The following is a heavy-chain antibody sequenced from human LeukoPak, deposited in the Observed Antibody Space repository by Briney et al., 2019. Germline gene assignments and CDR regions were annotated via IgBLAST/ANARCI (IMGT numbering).Heavy chain of an antibody. J-gene: IGHJ4*02. CDR3: AADPHYYDSSGYYHDSEY. CDR2: IVVGSGNT. D-gene: IGHD3-22*01. V-gene: IGHV1-58*01. Sequence: VASVTVSCKASGFTFTSSAVQWVRQARGQRLEWIGWIVVGSGNTNYAQKFQERVTITRDMSTSTAYMELSSLRSEDTAVYYCAADPHYYDSSGYYHDSEYWGQGTLVTVSS. CDR1: GFTFTSSA.